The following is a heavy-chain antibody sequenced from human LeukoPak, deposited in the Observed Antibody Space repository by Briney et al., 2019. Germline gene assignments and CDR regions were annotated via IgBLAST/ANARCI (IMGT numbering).Heavy chain of an antibody. CDR1: GYTFTSYG. CDR2: ISAYNGNT. J-gene: IGHJ4*02. V-gene: IGHV1-18*01. Sequence: ASVKVSCKASGYTFTSYGISWVRQAPGQGLEWMGWISAYNGNTNYAQKLQGRVTMTTDTSTSTAYMELRSLRSDDTAVYYCARGPSVNVVDTLPTIDWGQGTLVTVSS. CDR3: ARGPSVNVVDTLPTID. D-gene: IGHD2-15*01.